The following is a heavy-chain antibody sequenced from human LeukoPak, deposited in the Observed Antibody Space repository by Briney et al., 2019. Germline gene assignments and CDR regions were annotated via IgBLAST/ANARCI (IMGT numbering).Heavy chain of an antibody. J-gene: IGHJ3*02. V-gene: IGHV1-69*05. Sequence: GASVKVSCKASGGTFSSYAISWVRQAPGQGLEWMGGIIPIFGTANYAQKFQGRVTITTDESTSTAYMELSSLRSEDTAVYYCARGSIAARPLRLDAFDIWGQGTMVTVSS. CDR1: GGTFSSYA. CDR2: IIPIFGTA. D-gene: IGHD6-6*01. CDR3: ARGSIAARPLRLDAFDI.